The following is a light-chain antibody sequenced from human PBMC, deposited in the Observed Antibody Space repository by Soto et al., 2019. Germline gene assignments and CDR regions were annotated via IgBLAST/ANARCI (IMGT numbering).Light chain of an antibody. J-gene: IGKJ5*01. Sequence: QLTQSPSTLSASVGDRVTITCRASQSVRTWLAWFQQKPGKAPKLLIYKATTLESGVPSRFSATVSGTEFSLTITSLQPEDFATYYCQQLFDSPITFGQGTRLEIK. V-gene: IGKV1-5*03. CDR3: QQLFDSPIT. CDR1: QSVRTW. CDR2: KAT.